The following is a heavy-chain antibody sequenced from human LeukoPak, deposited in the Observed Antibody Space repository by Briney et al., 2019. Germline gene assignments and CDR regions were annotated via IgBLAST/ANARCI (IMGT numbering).Heavy chain of an antibody. CDR2: IQSKTDGGPT. D-gene: IGHD3-10*01. CDR1: GFTFSDAW. J-gene: IGHJ4*02. CDR3: TTDRGALTN. V-gene: IGHV3-15*01. Sequence: GGPLRLSCATSGFTFSDAWMSWVRQAPGKGLEWVGRIQSKTDGGPTEYAAPVKGRFIISRDDSRNTLFLQMNSLIAGDTAVYYCTTDRGALTNWGQGTLVTVSS.